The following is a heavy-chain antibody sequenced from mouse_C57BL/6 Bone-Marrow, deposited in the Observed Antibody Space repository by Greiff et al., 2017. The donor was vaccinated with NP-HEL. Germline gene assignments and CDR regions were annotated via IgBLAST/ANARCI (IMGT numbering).Heavy chain of an antibody. J-gene: IGHJ2*01. CDR1: GYTFTSYW. CDR2: IHPNSGST. Sequence: QVQLQQPGAELVKPGASVKLSCKASGYTFTSYWMHWVKQRPGQGLEWIGMIHPNSGSTNYNEKFKSKATLTVDKSTSTAYMQLSSLTSEDSAVYYCARNVYGLFDYWGQGTTLTVSS. CDR3: ARNVYGLFDY. V-gene: IGHV1-64*01. D-gene: IGHD1-1*01.